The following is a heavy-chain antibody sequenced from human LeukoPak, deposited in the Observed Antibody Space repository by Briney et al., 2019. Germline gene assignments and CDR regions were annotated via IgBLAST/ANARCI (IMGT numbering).Heavy chain of an antibody. CDR3: ARAKNYYGSGSSGYYFDY. CDR1: GGSISSYY. D-gene: IGHD3-10*01. CDR2: IYYSGST. Sequence: SETLSLTCTVSGGSISSYYLNWIRQPPGKGLEWIGYIYYSGSTNYNPSLKSRVTISVDTSKNQFSLKLSSVTAADTAVYYCARAKNYYGSGSSGYYFDYWGQGTLVTVSS. V-gene: IGHV4-59*01. J-gene: IGHJ4*02.